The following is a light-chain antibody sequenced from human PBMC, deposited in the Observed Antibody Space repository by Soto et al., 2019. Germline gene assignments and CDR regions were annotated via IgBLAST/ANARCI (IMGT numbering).Light chain of an antibody. J-gene: IGLJ2*01. CDR1: SSDVGSYNL. Sequence: QSVLTQPGSVSGSPGQSITICCTGTSSDVGSYNLVSWYQQHPGKAPKLMIYEGSYRPSGVSNRFSGSKSGNTASLTISGLQAEDEADYYCCSYAGSRTFVVFGGGTKLTVL. V-gene: IGLV2-23*03. CDR3: CSYAGSRTFVV. CDR2: EGS.